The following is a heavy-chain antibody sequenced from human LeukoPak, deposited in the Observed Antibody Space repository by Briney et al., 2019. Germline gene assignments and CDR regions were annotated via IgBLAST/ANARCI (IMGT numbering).Heavy chain of an antibody. CDR3: ARFALTSSLDY. CDR1: GDRLTNNW. D-gene: IGHD6-13*01. Sequence: GESLKISCKISGDRLTNNWIGWVRQVPGKGLEWMGLIYPGNSDTRYSPLFQGQVTLSVDRSISTAYLHWSGLKASDTAIYYCARFALTSSLDYWGQGTLVTVSS. CDR2: IYPGNSDT. J-gene: IGHJ4*02. V-gene: IGHV5-51*01.